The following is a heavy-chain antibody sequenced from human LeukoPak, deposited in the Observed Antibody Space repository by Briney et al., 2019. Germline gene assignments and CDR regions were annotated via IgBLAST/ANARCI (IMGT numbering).Heavy chain of an antibody. CDR3: ARDQYGSGSYVFDY. J-gene: IGHJ4*02. V-gene: IGHV3-30*04. CDR2: ISFDGSNK. D-gene: IGHD3-10*01. CDR1: GFTFSSYA. Sequence: GGSLRLSCAASGFTFSSYAMHWVRQAPGKGLEWVALISFDGSNKYYADSVKGRFTISRDNSKNTLDLQMNSLRGEDTAVYYCARDQYGSGSYVFDYWGQGTLVTVSP.